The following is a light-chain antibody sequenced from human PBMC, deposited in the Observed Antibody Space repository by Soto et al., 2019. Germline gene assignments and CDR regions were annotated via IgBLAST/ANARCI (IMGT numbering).Light chain of an antibody. CDR2: GNS. CDR3: QSYDSSLSGYVV. J-gene: IGLJ2*01. CDR1: SSNIGAGYD. Sequence: QSVLTQPPSVSGAPGQRVTISCTGSSSNIGAGYDVHWYQQLPGTAPKLLIYGNSNLPSGVPDRFSGSKSGTSASLAITGLRAEDEADYYCQSYDSSLSGYVVFGGGTKLTVL. V-gene: IGLV1-40*01.